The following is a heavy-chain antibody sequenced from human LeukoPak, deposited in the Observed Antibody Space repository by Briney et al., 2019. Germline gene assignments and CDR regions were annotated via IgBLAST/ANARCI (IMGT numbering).Heavy chain of an antibody. CDR1: DDSISDYY. Sequence: SETLSLTCTVSDDSISDYYRGWIRQPPGKGLGWIGYFHNSGTSTYNPSLKSRVTISVDKSKNQFSLKLSSVTAADTAVYYCVRYRRDDVTGTEEAFDIWGQGTMVTASS. D-gene: IGHD1-20*01. CDR2: FHNSGTS. V-gene: IGHV4-59*12. CDR3: VRYRRDDVTGTEEAFDI. J-gene: IGHJ3*02.